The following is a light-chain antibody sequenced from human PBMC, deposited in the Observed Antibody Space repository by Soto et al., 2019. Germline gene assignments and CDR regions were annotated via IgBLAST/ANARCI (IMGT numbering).Light chain of an antibody. CDR2: GAS. J-gene: IGKJ5*01. V-gene: IGKV3-15*01. CDR3: QQRSNWPIT. CDR1: QSVSSN. Sequence: EIVMTPSPATLSVSPGERATLSCRASQSVSSNLAWYQQKPGQAPRLLIYGASTRATGIPARFSGGGSGTDFTLTISGLEPEDFAVYYCQQRSNWPITFGQGTRLEIK.